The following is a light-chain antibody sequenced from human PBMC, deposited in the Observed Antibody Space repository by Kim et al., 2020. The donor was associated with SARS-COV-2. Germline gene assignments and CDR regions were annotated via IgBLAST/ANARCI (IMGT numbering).Light chain of an antibody. J-gene: IGKJ4*01. V-gene: IGKV1-9*01. CDR3: QQPNSYWLT. Sequence: DIHLTQSPSFLSASVGDRVTITCRDSQAVNDYVAWYQQKPGKAPKLLIYGASNLQSGVPSRFSGRGSGTEFTLTISSLQPEDFATYYCQQPNSYWLTFGGGTKVDIK. CDR1: QAVNDY. CDR2: GAS.